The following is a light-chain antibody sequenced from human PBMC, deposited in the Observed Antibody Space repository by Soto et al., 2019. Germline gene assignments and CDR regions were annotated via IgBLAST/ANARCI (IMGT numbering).Light chain of an antibody. V-gene: IGKV3-20*01. CDR2: GAS. CDR1: QSVSTTY. CDR3: QQYGSSPYS. Sequence: EIVLTQSPGTLSLSPGERATLSCRASQSVSTTYLAWYQQKPGQAPTLLIYGASSRATGIPDRFSGSGSGTDLTLTISRLEPEDSAVYYCQQYGSSPYSFGQGTKLEIK. J-gene: IGKJ2*01.